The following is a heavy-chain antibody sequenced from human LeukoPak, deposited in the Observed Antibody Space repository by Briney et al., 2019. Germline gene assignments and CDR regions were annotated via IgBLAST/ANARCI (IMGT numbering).Heavy chain of an antibody. CDR3: ARDLVGIAVAGTWFDP. Sequence: GGSLRLSCAASGFTFSTFGMHWVRQAPGKGLEWVALISYDGSNKYYADSVKGRFTISRDNSKNTLYLDMHSLRAEDTAVYYCARDLVGIAVAGTWFDPWGQGTLVTVSS. V-gene: IGHV3-30*03. J-gene: IGHJ5*02. CDR2: ISYDGSNK. CDR1: GFTFSTFG. D-gene: IGHD6-19*01.